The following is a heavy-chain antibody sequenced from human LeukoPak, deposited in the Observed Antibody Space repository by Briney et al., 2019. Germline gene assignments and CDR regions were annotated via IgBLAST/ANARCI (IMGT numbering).Heavy chain of an antibody. Sequence: ASVRVSCKASGYTFTSYDINWVRQATGQGLEWMGWMNPNSGNTGYAQKFQGRVTMTRNTSISTAYMELSSLRSEDAAVYYCARGTGSSGYNFDYWGQGALVTVSS. CDR3: ARGTGSSGYNFDY. D-gene: IGHD3-22*01. CDR1: GYTFTSYD. J-gene: IGHJ4*02. V-gene: IGHV1-8*01. CDR2: MNPNSGNT.